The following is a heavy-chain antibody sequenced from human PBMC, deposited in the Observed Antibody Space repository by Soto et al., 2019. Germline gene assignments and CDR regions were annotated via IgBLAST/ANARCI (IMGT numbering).Heavy chain of an antibody. CDR3: ARNEKYAFGDS. D-gene: IGHD3-10*01. Sequence: QVQLQQWGAGLLKPSETLSLTCAVYGGSFSGYYWSWIRQPPGKGLEWIGEINHSGSTNYNPSLKSRVTISLDTSKNQFSLNLSSVTAADTAVYYCARNEKYAFGDSWGQGTLVTVSS. V-gene: IGHV4-34*01. J-gene: IGHJ4*02. CDR2: INHSGST. CDR1: GGSFSGYY.